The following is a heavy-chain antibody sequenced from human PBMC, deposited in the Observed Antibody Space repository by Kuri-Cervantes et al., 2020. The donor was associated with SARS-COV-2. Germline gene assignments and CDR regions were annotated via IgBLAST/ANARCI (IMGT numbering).Heavy chain of an antibody. CDR2: IYSGGST. CDR3: ARLIFPLQGWFDP. CDR1: GFTVSSNY. D-gene: IGHD3-9*01. Sequence: GGSLRLTCAASGFTVSSNYMSWVRQAPGKGLEWVSVIYSGGSTYYADSVKGRFTISRDNSKNTLYLQMNSLRAEDTAVYYCARLIFPLQGWFDPWGQGTLVTVSS. V-gene: IGHV3-66*02. J-gene: IGHJ5*02.